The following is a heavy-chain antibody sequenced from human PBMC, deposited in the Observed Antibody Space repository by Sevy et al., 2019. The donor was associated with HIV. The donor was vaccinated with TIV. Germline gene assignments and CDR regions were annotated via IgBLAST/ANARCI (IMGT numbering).Heavy chain of an antibody. D-gene: IGHD1-7*01. V-gene: IGHV3-23*01. CDR3: EIENYYFYY. J-gene: IGHJ4*02. CDR1: GFTFSSYV. CDR2: ISGSGGRT. Sequence: GGSLRLSCAASGFTFSSYVMSWVRQAPGKGLEWVSGISGSGGRTYYADSVKGRFTISRDNFQNTLYLQMNSLRAEDTAVYYCEIENYYFYYWGQGSLVTVAS.